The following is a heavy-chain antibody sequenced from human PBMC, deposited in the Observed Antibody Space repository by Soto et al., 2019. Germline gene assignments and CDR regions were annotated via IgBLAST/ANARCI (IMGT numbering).Heavy chain of an antibody. V-gene: IGHV3-23*01. J-gene: IGHJ6*02. D-gene: IGHD3-3*01. CDR1: GFTFSSYA. CDR3: AEWDFGYYGMDV. Sequence: EVQLLESGGGLVQPGRSLRLSCVAAGFTFSSYAMSWVRQAPGKGLEWVSGMSGSGGSTYYADSVKGRFTISRDNSKHTLDLEMNSLRAEDTAVYYCAEWDFGYYGMDVWGQGTTVAVSS. CDR2: MSGSGGST.